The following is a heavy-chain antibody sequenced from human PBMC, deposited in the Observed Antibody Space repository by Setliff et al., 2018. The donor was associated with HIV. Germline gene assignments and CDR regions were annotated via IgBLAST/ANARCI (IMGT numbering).Heavy chain of an antibody. J-gene: IGHJ4*02. CDR1: GYTFTSYG. D-gene: IGHD3-22*01. CDR2: ISAYNGNT. CDR3: VRVGPWYYGRSGYLASWDY. Sequence: ASVKVSCKASGYTFTSYGISWVRQAPGQGLEWMGWISAYNGNTNYAQKLQGRVTMTTDTSTSTVYMELSSLSSEDTAVYYCVRVGPWYYGRSGYLASWDYWGRGTQVTVSS. V-gene: IGHV1-18*01.